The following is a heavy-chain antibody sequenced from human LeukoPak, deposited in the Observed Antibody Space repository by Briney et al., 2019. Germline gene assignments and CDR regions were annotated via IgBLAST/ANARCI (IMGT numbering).Heavy chain of an antibody. J-gene: IGHJ4*02. CDR3: ASEAEN. CDR1: GGSISSSNW. Sequence: SETLSLTCTVSGGSISSSNWWTWVRQPPGKGLEWIGEIYPGGSTNYKPSLQSRVTISIDKSRNQSSLKLTSVTAADTAVYYCASEAENWGQGTLVTVSS. D-gene: IGHD1-14*01. V-gene: IGHV4-4*02. CDR2: IYPGGST.